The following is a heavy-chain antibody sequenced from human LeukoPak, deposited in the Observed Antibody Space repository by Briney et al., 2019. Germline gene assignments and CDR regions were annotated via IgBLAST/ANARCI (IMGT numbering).Heavy chain of an antibody. Sequence: GGSLRLSCAASGFTFSSYWMHWVRQAPGKGLVWVSRINSDGSTTTYADSMKGRFTISIDNAKNTLYLPMNSLRAEDTAVYYCAVKWTYDGFDIWGQGTMVTVSS. CDR3: AVKWTYDGFDI. CDR2: INSDGSTT. CDR1: GFTFSSYW. D-gene: IGHD1-26*01. V-gene: IGHV3-74*01. J-gene: IGHJ3*02.